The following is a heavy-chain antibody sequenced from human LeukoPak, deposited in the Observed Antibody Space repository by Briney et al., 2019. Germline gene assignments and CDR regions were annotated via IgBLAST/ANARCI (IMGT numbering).Heavy chain of an antibody. V-gene: IGHV4-4*09. J-gene: IGHJ2*01. CDR3: ARFHSGPSGWYVLWYFDL. CDR1: GGSVTSFY. Sequence: PSETLSLTCTVSGGSVTSFYWSWIRQPPGKGLEWIGYIYNSENTKYNSSLESRVTMSVDTSKNQLFLKLSSVTAADRAVYYCARFHSGPSGWYVLWYFDLWGRGTLVTVSS. CDR2: IYNSENT. D-gene: IGHD6-19*01.